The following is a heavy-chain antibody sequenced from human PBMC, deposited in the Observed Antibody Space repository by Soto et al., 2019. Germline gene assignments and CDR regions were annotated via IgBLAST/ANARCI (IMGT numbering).Heavy chain of an antibody. CDR3: AIAVLMVYAPDY. J-gene: IGHJ4*02. CDR1: GGSISSGDYY. CDR2: IYYSGST. D-gene: IGHD2-8*01. V-gene: IGHV4-30-4*01. Sequence: QVQLQESGPGLVKPSQTLSLTCTVSGGSISSGDYYWSWIRQPPGKGLEWIGYIYYSGSTYYNPSLKSRVTISVDTPKNHFSLKLSSVTAADTAVYYCAIAVLMVYAPDYWGQGTLVTVSS.